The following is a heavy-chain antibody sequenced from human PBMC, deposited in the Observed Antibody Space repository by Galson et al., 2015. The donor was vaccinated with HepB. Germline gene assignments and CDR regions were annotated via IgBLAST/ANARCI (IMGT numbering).Heavy chain of an antibody. CDR3: VGQLVKGY. J-gene: IGHJ4*02. CDR1: GFNFDDYA. D-gene: IGHD6-13*01. CDR2: VSWNGGSI. V-gene: IGHV3-9*01. Sequence: SLRLSCAVSGFNFDDYAMHWVRQAPGKGLEWVSGVSWNGGSIGYADSVKGRFTISRDNAKNSLYLQMNSLMPEDTALYYCVGQLVKGYWGQGTLVTVSS.